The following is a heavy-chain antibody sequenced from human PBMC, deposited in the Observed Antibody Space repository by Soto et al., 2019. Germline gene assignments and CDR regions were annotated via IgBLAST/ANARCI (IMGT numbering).Heavy chain of an antibody. J-gene: IGHJ6*02. D-gene: IGHD2-2*01. CDR3: ASTPYQLLFGRNYYYGMEX. CDR2: IDPSDSYT. CDR1: GYSFTSYW. V-gene: IGHV5-10-1*01. Sequence: VESLKISCEGSGYSFTSYWISWVRQMPGKGLEWMGRIDPSDSYTNYSPSFQGHVTISADKSISTAYLQWSSLKASDTAMYYCASTPYQLLFGRNYYYGMEXWGQGTTVTVS.